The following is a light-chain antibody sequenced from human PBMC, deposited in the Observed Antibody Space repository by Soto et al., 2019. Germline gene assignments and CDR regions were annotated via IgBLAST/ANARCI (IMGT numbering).Light chain of an antibody. CDR3: MQALQTPPT. V-gene: IGKV2-28*01. J-gene: IGKJ1*01. CDR1: QSLLDSKGYNY. Sequence: DIVMTQSPLSLPVTPGEPASISCRSSQSLLDSKGYNYLDWYLQKPGQSPQLLIYLGSNRVSGVPDRFSGSESGTDFTLTISRLESADVGVYYCMQALQTPPTFGHGTKVEFK. CDR2: LGS.